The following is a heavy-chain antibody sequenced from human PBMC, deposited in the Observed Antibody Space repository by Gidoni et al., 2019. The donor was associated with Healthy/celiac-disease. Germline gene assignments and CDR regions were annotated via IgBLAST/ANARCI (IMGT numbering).Heavy chain of an antibody. CDR2: IYYSGST. CDR3: ARLDSELRLYGEIFDY. Sequence: QLQLQESGPGLVKLSETLSLTCTVSGGSISSSSYYWGWIRQPPGKGLEWIGSIYYSGSTYYNPSLKSRVTISVDTSKNQFSLKLSSVTAADTAVYYCARLDSELRLYGEIFDYWGQGTLVTVSS. V-gene: IGHV4-39*01. CDR1: GGSISSSSYY. D-gene: IGHD5-12*01. J-gene: IGHJ4*02.